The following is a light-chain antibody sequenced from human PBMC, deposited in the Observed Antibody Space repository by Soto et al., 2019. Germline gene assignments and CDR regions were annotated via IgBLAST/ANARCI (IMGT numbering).Light chain of an antibody. CDR3: SSHAGSINVA. V-gene: IGLV2-8*01. Sequence: QSALTQPPSASGSPGQSVTISCTGSSSDVGGYNYVSWYQQHPGKAPKLIIYEVYKRPSGVPDRFSGSKSDNTASLTVSGLQAEDEADYYCSSHAGSINVAFGGGTKVIVL. CDR1: SSDVGGYNY. J-gene: IGLJ2*01. CDR2: EVY.